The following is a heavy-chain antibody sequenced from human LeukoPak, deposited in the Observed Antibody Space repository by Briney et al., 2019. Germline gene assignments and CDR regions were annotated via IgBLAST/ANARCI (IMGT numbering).Heavy chain of an antibody. V-gene: IGHV3-48*01. D-gene: IGHD1-1*01. CDR3: VRVKGTYFDF. CDR2: ISASGSNI. CDR1: GFPPSSTR. Sequence: GGSLRHSCAHPGFPPSSTRIKTIPPTPEKGLEVVSYISASGSNIYYLDAVKGRFTVSRNNAMNSLFLQMNRPRAEDTAIYHCVRVKGTYFDFWGQGTLVTVSS. J-gene: IGHJ4*02.